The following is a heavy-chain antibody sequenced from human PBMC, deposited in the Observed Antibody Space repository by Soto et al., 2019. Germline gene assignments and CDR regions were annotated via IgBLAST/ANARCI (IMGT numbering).Heavy chain of an antibody. CDR1: GFTFSSYA. J-gene: IGHJ4*02. CDR3: AKLNYYDSSGYLYYFDY. V-gene: IGHV3-23*01. CDR2: ISGSGGST. D-gene: IGHD3-22*01. Sequence: GGSLRLSCAASGFTFSSYAMSWVRQAPWKGLEWVSAISGSGGSTYYADSVKGRFTISRDNSKNTLYLQMNSLRAEDTAVYYCAKLNYYDSSGYLYYFDYWGQGTLVTVSS.